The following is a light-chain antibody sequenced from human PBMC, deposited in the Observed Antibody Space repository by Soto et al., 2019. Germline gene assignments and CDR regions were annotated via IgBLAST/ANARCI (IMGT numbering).Light chain of an antibody. Sequence: VVLTQSPGTLSVSPGERATLSFRASQSVSSNHLAWYQQKPGQAPRLLIYGASTRATGIPARFSGSGSGADFTLTVSSLEPEDFAVYYCSQRSTWPQITCGHGTRLEIK. CDR1: QSVSSN. V-gene: IGKV3-11*01. CDR3: SQRSTWPQIT. J-gene: IGKJ5*01. CDR2: GAS.